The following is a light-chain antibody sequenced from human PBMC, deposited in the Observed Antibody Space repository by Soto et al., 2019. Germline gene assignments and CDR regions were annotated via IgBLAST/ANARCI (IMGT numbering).Light chain of an antibody. CDR1: QSISSW. J-gene: IGKJ1*01. Sequence: GDRVTITCRASQSISSWLAWYQQKPGKAPKLLIHDASILESGVPSRFSGSGSGTELTLTISSLQPEDFATYYCQQYNSYPWTFGQGTKVDIK. V-gene: IGKV1-5*01. CDR2: DAS. CDR3: QQYNSYPWT.